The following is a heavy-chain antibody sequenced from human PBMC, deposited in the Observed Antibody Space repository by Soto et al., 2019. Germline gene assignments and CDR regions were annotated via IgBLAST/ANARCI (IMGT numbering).Heavy chain of an antibody. Sequence: GGSLRLSCAASGFTFSSYTMRWVLQAPGKGLEWVAVISYDGSNKYYADSVKGRFTISRDNSKNTLYLQMNSLRAEDTAVYYCARGTYGFDCWGQGTLVTVSS. CDR2: ISYDGSNK. CDR3: ARGTYGFDC. J-gene: IGHJ4*02. CDR1: GFTFSSYT. D-gene: IGHD3-10*01. V-gene: IGHV3-30-3*01.